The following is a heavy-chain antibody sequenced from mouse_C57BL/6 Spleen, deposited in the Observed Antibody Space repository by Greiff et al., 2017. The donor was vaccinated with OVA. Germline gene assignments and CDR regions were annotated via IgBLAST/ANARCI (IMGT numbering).Heavy chain of an antibody. J-gene: IGHJ3*01. D-gene: IGHD4-1*01. CDR1: GFTFSDYG. CDR3: ARPWGFAY. Sequence: VQLKQSGGGLVKPGGSLKLSCAASGFTFSDYGMHWVRQAPEKGLEWVAYISSGSSTIYYADTVKGRFTISRDNAKNTLFLQMTSLRSEDTAMYYCARPWGFAYWGQGTLVTVSA. V-gene: IGHV5-17*01. CDR2: ISSGSSTI.